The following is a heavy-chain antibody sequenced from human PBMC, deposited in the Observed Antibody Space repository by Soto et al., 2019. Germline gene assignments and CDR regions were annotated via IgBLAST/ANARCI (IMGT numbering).Heavy chain of an antibody. Sequence: QVQLVQSGAEVKKPGASVKVSCKASGYTFTNFGISWVRQAPGQGLEWMGWISAYNGNTNYAQNFQGRVPMPTDTSTSAAYMELRSLRSADTAVDYCARAGTPIAYWGQGTLVTVSS. V-gene: IGHV1-18*01. CDR2: ISAYNGNT. D-gene: IGHD3-10*01. CDR3: ARAGTPIAY. CDR1: GYTFTNFG. J-gene: IGHJ4*02.